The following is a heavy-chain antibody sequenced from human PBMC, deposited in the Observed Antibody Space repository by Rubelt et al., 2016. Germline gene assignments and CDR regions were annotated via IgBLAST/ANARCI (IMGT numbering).Heavy chain of an antibody. Sequence: EVQLVQSGAEVKKPGESLRISCKGSGYNFTTYWISWVRQTPGKGLEWMGRIDPSDSYINYSPAVQVHVTISADKSISTAYLQWSSLKASDTAMYYCGRGNSWYPLWGQGTPVTVSS. CDR1: GYNFTTYW. V-gene: IGHV5-10-1*01. CDR2: IDPSDSYI. D-gene: IGHD6-13*01. J-gene: IGHJ4*02. CDR3: GRGNSWYPL.